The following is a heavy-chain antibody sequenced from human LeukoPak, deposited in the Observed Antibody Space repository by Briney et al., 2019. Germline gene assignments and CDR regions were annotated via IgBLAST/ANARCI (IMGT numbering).Heavy chain of an antibody. CDR1: GGSISGYF. Sequence: PSETLSLTCTVSGGSISGYFWSWIRQPPGKGLEWIGDIQYSGSTNYNLFLKSRVTISLDTASNRFSLKVTSVTAADTAVYYCAAYDILTGYNDAFDIWGQGTMVTVSS. J-gene: IGHJ3*02. CDR3: AAYDILTGYNDAFDI. V-gene: IGHV4-59*01. D-gene: IGHD3-9*01. CDR2: IQYSGST.